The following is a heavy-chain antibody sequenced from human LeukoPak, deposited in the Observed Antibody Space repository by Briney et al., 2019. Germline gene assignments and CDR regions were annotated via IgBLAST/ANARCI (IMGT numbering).Heavy chain of an antibody. CDR1: GFTFSSYG. J-gene: IGHJ6*02. CDR2: ISYEGSNK. CDR3: AKDLLDIVVVPAAMVSGMDV. D-gene: IGHD2-2*01. Sequence: GGSLRLSCAASGFTFSSYGMNWVREAQGKGREGGAVISYEGSNKYYAYSVKGRFTISRDNSKNTLYLQMNSLRAEDTAVYYCAKDLLDIVVVPAAMVSGMDVWGQGTTVTVSS. V-gene: IGHV3-30*18.